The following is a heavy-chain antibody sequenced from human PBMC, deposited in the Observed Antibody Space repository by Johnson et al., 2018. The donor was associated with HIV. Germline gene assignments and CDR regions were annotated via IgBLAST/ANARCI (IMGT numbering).Heavy chain of an antibody. CDR1: GFTFDDYG. J-gene: IGHJ3*02. CDR2: IKQDGSEK. Sequence: VQLVESGGGFVQPGGSLRLSCAASGFTFDDYGMSWVRQAPGKGLEWVANIKQDGSEKYYVDSVKGRFTISRDNAKNSLYLQMNSLRAEDTAVYYCARALGLEVCAFDIWGQGTMVTVSS. V-gene: IGHV3-7*03. D-gene: IGHD2-8*01. CDR3: ARALGLEVCAFDI.